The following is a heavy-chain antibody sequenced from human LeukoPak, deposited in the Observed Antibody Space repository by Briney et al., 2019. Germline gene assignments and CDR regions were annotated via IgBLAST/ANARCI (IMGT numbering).Heavy chain of an antibody. CDR3: ARGDSSGYGT. CDR2: IIPIFGTA. V-gene: IGHV1-69*05. Sequence: SVKVSCKASGGTFSSDAINWVRQAPGQRLEWMGRIIPIFGTASYAQKFQGRVTMTRDTSTSTVYMELSSLRSEDTAVYYCARGDSSGYGTWGQGTLVTVSS. D-gene: IGHD3-22*01. CDR1: GGTFSSDA. J-gene: IGHJ4*02.